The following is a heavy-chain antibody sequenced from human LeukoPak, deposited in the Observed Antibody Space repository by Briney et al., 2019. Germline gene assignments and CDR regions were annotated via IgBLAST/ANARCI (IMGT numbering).Heavy chain of an antibody. V-gene: IGHV4-34*01. D-gene: IGHD6-19*01. CDR3: ARDSGSGWYF. CDR1: GGSFSGYY. Sequence: SETLSLTCAVYGGSFSGYYWSWIRQPPGKGLEWIGEINHSGSTNYNPSLKSRVTISVDTSKNQFSLKLSSVTAADTAVYYCARDSGSGWYFWGQGTLVTVSS. CDR2: INHSGST. J-gene: IGHJ4*02.